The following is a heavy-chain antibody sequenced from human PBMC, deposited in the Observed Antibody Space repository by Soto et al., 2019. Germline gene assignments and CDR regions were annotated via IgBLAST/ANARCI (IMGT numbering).Heavy chain of an antibody. CDR3: ARDPISAVAGDEDYP. J-gene: IGHJ5*02. D-gene: IGHD6-19*01. Sequence: ASVKVSCKASGYTFTSYAMHWVRQAPGQRLEWMGWINAGNGNTKYSQKFQGRVTITRDTSASTAYMELSSLRSEDTAVYYCARDPISAVAGDEDYPWGQGTLVTVSS. V-gene: IGHV1-3*01. CDR2: INAGNGNT. CDR1: GYTFTSYA.